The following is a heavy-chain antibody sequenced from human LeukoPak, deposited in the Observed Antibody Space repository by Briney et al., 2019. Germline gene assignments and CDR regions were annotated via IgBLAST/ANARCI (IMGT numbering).Heavy chain of an antibody. CDR1: GYTFTSYG. CDR3: ARVSPVVNAFDI. J-gene: IGHJ3*02. V-gene: IGHV1-18*01. Sequence: ASVKVSCKASGYTFTSYGISWVRQAPGQGLEWMGWISAYNGNTNYAQKLQGRVTMTTDTSTSTAYMELRSLRSDDKAVYYCARVSPVVNAFDIWGQGTMVTVSS. CDR2: ISAYNGNT. D-gene: IGHD3-22*01.